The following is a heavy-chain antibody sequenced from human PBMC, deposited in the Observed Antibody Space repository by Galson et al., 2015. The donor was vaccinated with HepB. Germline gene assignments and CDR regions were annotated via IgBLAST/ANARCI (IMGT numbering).Heavy chain of an antibody. CDR3: AKDDERGCHGLDY. D-gene: IGHD3-22*01. CDR1: GFPFGSTA. Sequence: SLRLSCAASGFPFGSTAMNWVRQAPGKGLEWVSLISSGGANTLYADSVGGRFAVSRDNSKNTVYLEMSRLRVEDTATYFCAKDDERGCHGLDYWGRGTVVTVSS. CDR2: ISSGGANT. V-gene: IGHV3-23*01. J-gene: IGHJ4*02.